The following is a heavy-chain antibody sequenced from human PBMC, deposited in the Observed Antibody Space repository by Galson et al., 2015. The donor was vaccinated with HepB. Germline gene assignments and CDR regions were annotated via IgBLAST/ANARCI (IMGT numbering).Heavy chain of an antibody. CDR1: GYTFTSYG. D-gene: IGHD6-19*01. CDR3: ARDRLAVATDY. J-gene: IGHJ4*02. V-gene: IGHV1-18*01. Sequence: SVKVSCKASGYTFTSYGISWVRQAPGQGLEWMGWISAYNGNTNYAQKFQGRVTMTRDTSISTAYMELSRLRSDDTAVYYCARDRLAVATDYWGQGTLVTVSS. CDR2: ISAYNGNT.